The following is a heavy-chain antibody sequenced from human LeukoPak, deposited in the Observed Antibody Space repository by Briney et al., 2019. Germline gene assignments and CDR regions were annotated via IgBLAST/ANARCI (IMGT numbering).Heavy chain of an antibody. V-gene: IGHV3-23*01. Sequence: GGSLRLSCAASGFTFSSYAMSWVRQAPGKGLEWASAISGSGGSTYYADSVKGRFTISRDNSKNTLYLQMNSLRAEDTAVYYCAKGGYYDILTGYYRGLYFDYWGQGTLVTVSS. J-gene: IGHJ4*02. D-gene: IGHD3-9*01. CDR2: ISGSGGST. CDR3: AKGGYYDILTGYYRGLYFDY. CDR1: GFTFSSYA.